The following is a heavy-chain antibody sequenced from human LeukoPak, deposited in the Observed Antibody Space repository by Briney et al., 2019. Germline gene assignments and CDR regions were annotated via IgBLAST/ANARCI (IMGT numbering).Heavy chain of an antibody. CDR3: ARQRYYYGSGSYRPLDY. D-gene: IGHD3-10*01. CDR2: INHSGST. V-gene: IGHV4-34*01. Sequence: SETLSLTCAVYGGSFSGYYWSWIRQPPGKGLEWIGEINHSGSTNYNPSLKSRVTISVDTSKNQFSLKLNSVTAADTAVYYCARQRYYYGSGSYRPLDYWGQGTLVTVSS. CDR1: GGSFSGYY. J-gene: IGHJ4*02.